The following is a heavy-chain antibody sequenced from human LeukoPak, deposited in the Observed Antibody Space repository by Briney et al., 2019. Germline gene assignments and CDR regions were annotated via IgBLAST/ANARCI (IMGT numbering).Heavy chain of an antibody. CDR2: ITGSGGRT. Sequence: GGSLRLSCAASGFSFSTYSMSWVRQAPGKGLEWVSAITGSGGRTYYADSVKGRFTISRDNSKNTLYLQMNSLRAEDTAVYYCAKDAPLYCSSTSCLNWFDPWGQGTLVTVSS. CDR1: GFSFSTYS. CDR3: AKDAPLYCSSTSCLNWFDP. J-gene: IGHJ5*02. D-gene: IGHD2-2*01. V-gene: IGHV3-23*01.